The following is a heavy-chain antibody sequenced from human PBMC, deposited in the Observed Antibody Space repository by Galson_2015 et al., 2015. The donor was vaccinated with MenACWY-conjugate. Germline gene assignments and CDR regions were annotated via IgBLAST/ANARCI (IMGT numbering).Heavy chain of an antibody. CDR3: ARKHTAMVTRNFFQH. CDR2: ISGSGGST. J-gene: IGHJ1*01. V-gene: IGHV3-23*01. CDR1: GFTFSSYA. D-gene: IGHD5-18*01. Sequence: SLRLSCAASGFTFSSYAMSWVRQAPGKGLEWVSAISGSGGSTYYADSVKGRFTISRDNSKNTLYLQMNSLRAEDTAVYYCARKHTAMVTRNFFQHWGQGTLVTVSS.